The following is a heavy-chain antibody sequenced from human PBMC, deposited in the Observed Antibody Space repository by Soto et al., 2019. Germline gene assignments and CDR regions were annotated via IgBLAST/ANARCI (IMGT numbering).Heavy chain of an antibody. Sequence: EVQLVESGGGLVQPGGSLRLSFAASGFTFISYSMTWVRQAPGKGLGWVSYISSSSSTIYYTDSVKGRFTISRDNAKNSLYLQMNSLRDEDTAVYYCAREGGSLNWFDPWGQGTLVTVSS. CDR3: AREGGSLNWFDP. CDR1: GFTFISYS. D-gene: IGHD1-26*01. J-gene: IGHJ5*02. V-gene: IGHV3-48*02. CDR2: ISSSSSTI.